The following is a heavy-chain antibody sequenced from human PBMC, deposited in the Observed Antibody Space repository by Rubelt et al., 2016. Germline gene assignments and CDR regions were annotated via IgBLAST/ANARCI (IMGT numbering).Heavy chain of an antibody. J-gene: IGHJ5*02. D-gene: IGHD6-19*01. CDR2: IYTSGST. CDR3: ARGRTPLIAVAGTYWFDP. V-gene: IGHV4-4*07. Sequence: RGLEWIGRIYTSGSTNYNPSLKSRVTMSVDTSKNQFSLKLRSVTAADTAVYYCARGRTPLIAVAGTYWFDPWGQGTLVTVSS.